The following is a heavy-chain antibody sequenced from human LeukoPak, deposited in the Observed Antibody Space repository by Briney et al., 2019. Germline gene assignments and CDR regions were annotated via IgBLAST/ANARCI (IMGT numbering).Heavy chain of an antibody. J-gene: IGHJ3*02. CDR3: ARELDSTPYSFDI. CDR2: INGNGGRT. D-gene: IGHD3-22*01. CDR1: GFTFNDYG. Sequence: GGSLRLSCAASGFTFNDYGMSWVRQAPGKGLEWVSGINGNGGRTDYADSVKGRFTISRDNAKTSLYLQMNSLRAEDTALYHCARELDSTPYSFDIWGQGTMVTVSS. V-gene: IGHV3-20*01.